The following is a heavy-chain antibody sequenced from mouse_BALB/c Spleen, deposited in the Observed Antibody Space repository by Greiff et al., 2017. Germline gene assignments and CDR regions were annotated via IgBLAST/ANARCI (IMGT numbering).Heavy chain of an antibody. CDR2: ISNGGGST. J-gene: IGHJ3*01. D-gene: IGHD3-1*01. Sequence: EVQRVESGGGLVQPGGSLKLSCAASGFTFSSYTMSWVRQTPEKRLEWVAYISNGGGSTYYPDTVKGRFTISRDNAKNTLYLQMSSLKSEDTAMYYCARHEARATFWFAYWGQGTLVTVSA. CDR1: GFTFSSYT. CDR3: ARHEARATFWFAY. V-gene: IGHV5-12-2*01.